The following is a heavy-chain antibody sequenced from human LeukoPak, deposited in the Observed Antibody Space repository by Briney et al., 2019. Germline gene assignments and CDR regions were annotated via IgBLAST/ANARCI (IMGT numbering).Heavy chain of an antibody. CDR1: GGSISSSSYY. D-gene: IGHD5-12*01. CDR2: IYYSGST. J-gene: IGHJ6*03. V-gene: IGHV4-39*07. Sequence: SETLSLTCTVSGGSISSSSYYWGWIRQPPGKGLEWIGSIYYSGSTYYNPSLKSRVTISVDTSKTQFSLKLSSVTAADTAVYYCARGPVPRRIVAPYYYYYYMDVWGKGTTVTVSS. CDR3: ARGPVPRRIVAPYYYYYYMDV.